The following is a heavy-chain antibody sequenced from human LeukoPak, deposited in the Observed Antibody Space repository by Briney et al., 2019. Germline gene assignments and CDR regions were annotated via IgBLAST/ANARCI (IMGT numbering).Heavy chain of an antibody. Sequence: GGSLRLSCAASGFTFSSDAMSWVRQAPGKGLEWVSGISGSGGGTYYADSVKGRFTISRDNAKNSLYLQMNSLRAEDTAVYYCARRSGSSSWFKYYYYYYYMDVWGKGTTVTVSS. CDR2: ISGSGGGT. CDR1: GFTFSSDA. V-gene: IGHV3-23*01. J-gene: IGHJ6*03. D-gene: IGHD6-13*01. CDR3: ARRSGSSSWFKYYYYYYYMDV.